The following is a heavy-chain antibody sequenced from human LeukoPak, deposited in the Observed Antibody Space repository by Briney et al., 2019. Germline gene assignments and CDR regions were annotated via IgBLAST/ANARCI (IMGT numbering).Heavy chain of an antibody. CDR1: GFTFSSYG. D-gene: IGHD3-16*01. CDR3: AKNGGGSSYYFDY. CDR2: ISYDGSNK. Sequence: GGSLRLSCAASGFTFSSYGMHWVRQAPGKGLEWVAVISYDGSNKYYADSVKGRFTISRDNSKNTLYLQMNSLRAEDTAVYYCAKNGGGSSYYFDYWGQGTLVTVFS. J-gene: IGHJ4*02. V-gene: IGHV3-30*18.